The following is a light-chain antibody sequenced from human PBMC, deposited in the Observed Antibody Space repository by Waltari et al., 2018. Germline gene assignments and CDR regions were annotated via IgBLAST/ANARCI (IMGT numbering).Light chain of an antibody. CDR3: QQSYNNPRA. Sequence: DIQMTQSPSSLSASVGDRVAITCRASQSINNYVNWYQQKPGKAPKLLIYAASTLQSGVPSRLSGGGSGTDFTLTISSLQPEDFATYYCQQSYNNPRAFGQGTKVEIK. J-gene: IGKJ1*01. CDR1: QSINNY. V-gene: IGKV1-39*01. CDR2: AAS.